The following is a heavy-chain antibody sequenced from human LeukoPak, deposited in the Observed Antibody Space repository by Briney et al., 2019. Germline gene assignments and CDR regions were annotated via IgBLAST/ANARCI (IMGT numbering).Heavy chain of an antibody. J-gene: IGHJ4*02. V-gene: IGHV4-59*01. Sequence: SDTLSLTCTVPAGSITSYYWGCIRHTPGEGLGWIGYIYYSGSTNYNPSLKSRVTISVDTSKNQFSLKLSSVTAADTAVYYCARSYYDILTGYYLFDYWSQGTLVTVSS. CDR3: ARSYYDILTGYYLFDY. CDR2: IYYSGST. CDR1: AGSITSYY. D-gene: IGHD3-9*01.